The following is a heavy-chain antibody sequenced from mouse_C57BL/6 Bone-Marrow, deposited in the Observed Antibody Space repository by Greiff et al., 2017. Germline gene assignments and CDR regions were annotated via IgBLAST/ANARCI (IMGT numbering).Heavy chain of an antibody. Sequence: EVKLMESGGGLVKPGGSLKLSCAASGFTFRSYTMSWVRQTPEKRLEWVATISGGGGNTYYPDSVKGRFTISRDNAKNTLYLQMSSLRSEDTALYYCASLYYYGSSYPPWFAYWGQGTLVTVTA. CDR2: ISGGGGNT. CDR3: ASLYYYGSSYPPWFAY. J-gene: IGHJ3*01. D-gene: IGHD1-1*01. CDR1: GFTFRSYT. V-gene: IGHV5-9*01.